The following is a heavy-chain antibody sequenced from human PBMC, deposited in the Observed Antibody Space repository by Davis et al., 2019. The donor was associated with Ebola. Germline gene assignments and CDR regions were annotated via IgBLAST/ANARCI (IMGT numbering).Heavy chain of an antibody. D-gene: IGHD1-26*01. CDR1: GFTFNNYG. Sequence: GESLKISCAASGFTFNNYGMNWVRQAPGKGLEWVALTSYDGSNKDYADSVKGRFTISRDNSKNTLYLQMNSLRAEDTAVYYCAKDLGSTIAFYGMDGWGKGTTVTVSS. J-gene: IGHJ6*04. CDR3: AKDLGSTIAFYGMDG. V-gene: IGHV3-30*18. CDR2: TSYDGSNK.